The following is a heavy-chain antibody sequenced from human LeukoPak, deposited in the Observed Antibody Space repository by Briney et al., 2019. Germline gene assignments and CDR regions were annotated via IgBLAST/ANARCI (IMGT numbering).Heavy chain of an antibody. CDR2: IYHSGST. CDR3: ARHATLGMVVTDS. D-gene: IGHD3-22*01. J-gene: IGHJ4*02. Sequence: PSETLSLTCTVSGGSISSGGYYWSWIRQPPGKGLEWIGYIYHSGSTYYNPSLKSRVTISVDRSKNQFSLKLSSVTAADTAVYYCARHATLGMVVTDSWGQGTLVTVSS. CDR1: GGSISSGGYY. V-gene: IGHV4-30-2*01.